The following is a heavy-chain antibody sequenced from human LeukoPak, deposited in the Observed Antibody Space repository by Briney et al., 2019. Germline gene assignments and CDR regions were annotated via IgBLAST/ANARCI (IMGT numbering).Heavy chain of an antibody. Sequence: PSETLSLTCTVSGGSISSYYWSWIRQPPGKGLGWIGYIYYSGSTNYNPSLKSRVTISVDTSKNQFSLKLSSVTAADTAVYYCARRGNTRASSDFDYWGQGTLVTVSS. D-gene: IGHD6-6*01. V-gene: IGHV4-59*08. J-gene: IGHJ4*02. CDR3: ARRGNTRASSDFDY. CDR2: IYYSGST. CDR1: GGSISSYY.